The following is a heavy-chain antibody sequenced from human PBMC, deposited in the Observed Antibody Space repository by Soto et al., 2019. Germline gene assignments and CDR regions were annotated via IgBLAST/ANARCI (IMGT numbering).Heavy chain of an antibody. D-gene: IGHD3-16*01. Sequence: PGGSLRLSCAASGFTFSNAWMSWVRQAPGKGLEWVGRIKSTTDGGTTDYAAPVKGRFTISRDDSKNTLYLQINSLKMEDTAVYYCTAAPHAWVSYGKIYWGQGTLVTVSS. J-gene: IGHJ4*02. CDR1: GFTFSNAW. V-gene: IGHV3-15*01. CDR3: TAAPHAWVSYGKIY. CDR2: IKSTTDGGTT.